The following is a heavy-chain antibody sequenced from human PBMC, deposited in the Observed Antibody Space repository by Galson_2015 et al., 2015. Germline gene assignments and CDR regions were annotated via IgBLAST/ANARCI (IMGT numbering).Heavy chain of an antibody. J-gene: IGHJ3*02. V-gene: IGHV3-30*18. D-gene: IGHD6-19*01. CDR2: ISYDGSNK. CDR1: GFTFSNAW. Sequence: SLRLSCAASGFTFSNAWMSWVRQAPGKGLEWVAVISYDGSNKYYADSVKGRFTISRDNSKNTLYLQMNSLRAEDTAVYYCTKEGIAVARRAFDIWGQGTMVTVSS. CDR3: TKEGIAVARRAFDI.